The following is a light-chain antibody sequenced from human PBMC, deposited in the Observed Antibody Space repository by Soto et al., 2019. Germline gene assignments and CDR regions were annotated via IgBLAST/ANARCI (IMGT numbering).Light chain of an antibody. CDR1: SSDVGGYKD. Sequence: QSALTQPPSAPGSPGQSVTISCTGTSSDVGGYKDVSWYQQHPGKAPKLMIFEVNKRPSGVPDRFSGSKSGNTASLTVSGLQAEDEADYYCSSYAGINNLGVFGTGTKLTVL. V-gene: IGLV2-8*01. J-gene: IGLJ1*01. CDR3: SSYAGINNLGV. CDR2: EVN.